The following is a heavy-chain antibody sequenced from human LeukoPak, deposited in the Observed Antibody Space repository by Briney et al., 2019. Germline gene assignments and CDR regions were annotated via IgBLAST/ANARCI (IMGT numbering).Heavy chain of an antibody. Sequence: GGSLRLSCAASGFTFDDYAMHWVRQAPGKGLEWVSGISWNSGSIGYADSVKGRFTISRDNAKNSLYLQMNSLRAEDTALYYCAKDMSSGYYYYYYMDVWGKGTTVTITS. CDR1: GFTFDDYA. D-gene: IGHD3-10*01. CDR2: ISWNSGSI. CDR3: AKDMSSGYYYYYYMDV. J-gene: IGHJ6*03. V-gene: IGHV3-9*01.